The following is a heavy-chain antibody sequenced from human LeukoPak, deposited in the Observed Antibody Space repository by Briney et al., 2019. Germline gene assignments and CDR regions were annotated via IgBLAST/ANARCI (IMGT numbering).Heavy chain of an antibody. Sequence: SVKVSCKASGGTFSSYAISWVQQAPGQGLEWMGGIIPIFGTANYAQKFQGRVTITADESTSTAYMELSSLRSEDTAVYYCARGGVFETTVTPNDYWGQGTLVTVSS. CDR2: IIPIFGTA. D-gene: IGHD4-11*01. CDR3: ARGGVFETTVTPNDY. J-gene: IGHJ4*02. CDR1: GGTFSSYA. V-gene: IGHV1-69*13.